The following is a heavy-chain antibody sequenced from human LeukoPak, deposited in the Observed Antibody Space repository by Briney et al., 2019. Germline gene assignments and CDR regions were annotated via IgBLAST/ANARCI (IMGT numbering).Heavy chain of an antibody. CDR2: VYYSGST. J-gene: IGHJ3*02. Sequence: PLETLSLTCTVSGGSISSHYWSWIRQPPGKGLEWIGCVYYSGSTNYKPSLKSRVTISVDTSKNQFSLKLSSVTAADTAVCYCARYSTGWYDAFDIWGQGTMVTVSS. CDR3: ARYSTGWYDAFDI. CDR1: GGSISSHY. V-gene: IGHV4-59*11. D-gene: IGHD6-19*01.